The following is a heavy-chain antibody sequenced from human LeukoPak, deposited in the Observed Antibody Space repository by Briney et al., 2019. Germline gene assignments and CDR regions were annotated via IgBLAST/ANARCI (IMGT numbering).Heavy chain of an antibody. Sequence: PGGSLRLSCGAFGFTFSGSWMSWVRQAPGKGLEWVANIKQDESETYYVDSVKGRFTVSRDNTKNSLYLQMDSLRAEDTAVYYCARISTAVAGADYWGQGTLVTVSS. CDR3: ARISTAVAGADY. CDR1: GFTFSGSW. CDR2: IKQDESET. D-gene: IGHD6-19*01. J-gene: IGHJ4*02. V-gene: IGHV3-7*01.